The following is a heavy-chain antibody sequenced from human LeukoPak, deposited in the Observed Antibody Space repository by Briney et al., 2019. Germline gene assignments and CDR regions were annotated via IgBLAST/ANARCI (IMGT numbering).Heavy chain of an antibody. D-gene: IGHD3-10*01. CDR3: ARYGSGSPIDY. J-gene: IGHJ4*02. Sequence: SETLSLTCAVYGGSFSSYYWSWIRQPPGKGLEWIGEINHSGSTNYNPSLKSRVTISVDTSKNQFSLKLSSVTAADTAVYYCARYGSGSPIDYWGQGTLVTVSS. V-gene: IGHV4-34*01. CDR1: GGSFSSYY. CDR2: INHSGST.